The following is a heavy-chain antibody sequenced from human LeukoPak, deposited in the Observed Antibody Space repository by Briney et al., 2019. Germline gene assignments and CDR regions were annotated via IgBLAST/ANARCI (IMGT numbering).Heavy chain of an antibody. CDR2: IDHSGST. Sequence: GSLRLSCAASGFIFSSSGMSWVRQAPGKGLEWTGSIDHSGSTYYNPSLKSRITISVDTSKNQFSLKLSSVTAADTAVYYCARDSALAQAVMFDYWGQGTLVTVSS. D-gene: IGHD6-19*01. CDR3: ARDSALAQAVMFDY. CDR1: GFIFSSSGM. V-gene: IGHV4-38-2*02. J-gene: IGHJ4*02.